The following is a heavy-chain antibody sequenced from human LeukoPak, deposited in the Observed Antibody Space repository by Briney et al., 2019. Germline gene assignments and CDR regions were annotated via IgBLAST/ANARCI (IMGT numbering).Heavy chain of an antibody. CDR3: ARDPGDYDILTGQFTVYNWFDP. CDR2: IIPIFGTA. D-gene: IGHD3-9*01. V-gene: IGHV1-69*01. J-gene: IGHJ5*02. Sequence: GSSAKVSCKASEGTLSSYAISWVRQAPGQGLEWMGGIIPIFGTANYAQKFQGRVTITADESTSTASMELSSLRSEDTAVYYCARDPGDYDILTGQFTVYNWFDPWGQGTLVTVSS. CDR1: EGTLSSYA.